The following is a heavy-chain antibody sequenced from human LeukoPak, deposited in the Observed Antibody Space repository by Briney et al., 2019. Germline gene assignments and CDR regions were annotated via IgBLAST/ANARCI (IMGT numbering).Heavy chain of an antibody. D-gene: IGHD6-19*01. V-gene: IGHV6-1*01. CDR1: GDSVSSNSVA. CDR3: ARGGSIVVAGDAEYFQH. Sequence: SQTLSLTCAISGDSVSSNSVAWNWIRQSPSRGLEWLGRTYYRSMWYNDYAVSVKSRISITPDTSKNQCSLQLNSVTPEDTAVYYCARGGSIVVAGDAEYFQHWGQGTLVTVSS. CDR2: TYYRSMWYN. J-gene: IGHJ1*01.